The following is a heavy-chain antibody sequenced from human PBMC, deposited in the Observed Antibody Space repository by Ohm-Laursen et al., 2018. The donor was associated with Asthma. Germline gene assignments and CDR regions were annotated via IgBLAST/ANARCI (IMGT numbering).Heavy chain of an antibody. CDR1: GGSISSGGYY. V-gene: IGHV4-31*03. J-gene: IGHJ6*02. Sequence: TLSLTCTVSGGSISSGGYYWSWIRQHPGKGLEWIGYIYYSGSTYYNPSLKSRVTISVDTSKNQLSLKLSSVTAADTAVYYCARYIPWPGYYGMDVWGQGTTVTVSS. CDR2: IYYSGST. CDR3: ARYIPWPGYYGMDV.